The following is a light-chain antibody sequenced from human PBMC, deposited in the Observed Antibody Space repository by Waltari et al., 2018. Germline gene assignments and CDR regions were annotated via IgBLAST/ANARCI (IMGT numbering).Light chain of an antibody. V-gene: IGLV3-25*03. CDR3: QSTDSSGTSVV. Sequence: SYELTQPPSVSVSPGQTARITCSGDALPNQYAYWYQQKPGQAPVVVIYKDSERLSGIPDRFSGSTSGTTVTLAISGVWAEDEADYYCQSTDSSGTSVVFGGGTKLTV. CDR2: KDS. J-gene: IGLJ2*01. CDR1: ALPNQY.